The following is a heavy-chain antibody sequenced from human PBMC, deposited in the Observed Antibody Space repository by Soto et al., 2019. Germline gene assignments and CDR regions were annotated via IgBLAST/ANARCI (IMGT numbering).Heavy chain of an antibody. Sequence: QVQLVQSGAEVKKPGSSVTVSCKASGGTFSSYAISWVRQAPGQGLEWMGGIIPIFGTANYAQKFQGRVTITADESTSTAYMELSSLRSGDTAVYYCERERRAYGMDVWGQGTTVTVSS. CDR3: ERERRAYGMDV. D-gene: IGHD1-1*01. V-gene: IGHV1-69*12. CDR2: IIPIFGTA. CDR1: GGTFSSYA. J-gene: IGHJ6*02.